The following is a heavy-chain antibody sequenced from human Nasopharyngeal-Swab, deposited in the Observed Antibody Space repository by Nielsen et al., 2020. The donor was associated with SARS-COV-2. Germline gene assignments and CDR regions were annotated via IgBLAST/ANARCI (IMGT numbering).Heavy chain of an antibody. J-gene: IGHJ3*02. Sequence: GGSLRLSCAASGSTFSSYEMNWVRQAPGKGLEWVSYISSSGSTIYYADSVKGRFTISRDNAKNSLYLQMNSLRAEDTAVYYCARASLSGSSTGRRAFDIWGQGTMVTVSS. D-gene: IGHD1-26*01. CDR1: GSTFSSYE. V-gene: IGHV3-48*03. CDR3: ARASLSGSSTGRRAFDI. CDR2: ISSSGSTI.